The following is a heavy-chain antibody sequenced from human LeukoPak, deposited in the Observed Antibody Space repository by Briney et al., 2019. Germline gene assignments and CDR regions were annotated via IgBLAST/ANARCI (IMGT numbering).Heavy chain of an antibody. CDR1: GFTFSSYA. J-gene: IGHJ5*02. V-gene: IGHV3-30-3*01. D-gene: IGHD3-10*01. CDR3: AKGFGSNWFDP. Sequence: GGSLRLSCAASGFTFSSYAMHGVRQAPGKGLEGVAVISYDGSNKYYADCVKGRFTISRDNSKNTLYLQMKSLRAEDTAVYYCAKGFGSNWFDPWGQGTLVTVSS. CDR2: ISYDGSNK.